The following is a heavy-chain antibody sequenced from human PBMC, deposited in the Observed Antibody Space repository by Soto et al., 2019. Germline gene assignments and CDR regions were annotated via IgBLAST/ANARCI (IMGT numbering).Heavy chain of an antibody. Sequence: SETLSLTCTVSAASFSKYYWTWIRQPPGKGLEWIGYVYFNGNTNYNPSLKRRVSISIDTSKNQISLTLNSVTAADTAVYYCASVTFGGVVLAHWGQGTLVTVSS. CDR2: VYFNGNT. V-gene: IGHV4-59*01. CDR1: AASFSKYY. J-gene: IGHJ4*02. D-gene: IGHD3-16*01. CDR3: ASVTFGGVVLAH.